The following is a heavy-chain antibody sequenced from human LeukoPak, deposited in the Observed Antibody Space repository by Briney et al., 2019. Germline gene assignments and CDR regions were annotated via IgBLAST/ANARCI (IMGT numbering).Heavy chain of an antibody. Sequence: ASVTVSCKASGYTFTAYYIHWVRQAPGQGLEWMGWINPNSGGTNYAQMFQGRVTLTRDTSLSTVYMELSGLTPGDTAVYYCAKSAGHCSQGVCYTDQYMDVWGQGTTVHVS. CDR1: GYTFTAYY. CDR2: INPNSGGT. V-gene: IGHV1-2*02. J-gene: IGHJ6*02. CDR3: AKSAGHCSQGVCYTDQYMDV. D-gene: IGHD2-8*01.